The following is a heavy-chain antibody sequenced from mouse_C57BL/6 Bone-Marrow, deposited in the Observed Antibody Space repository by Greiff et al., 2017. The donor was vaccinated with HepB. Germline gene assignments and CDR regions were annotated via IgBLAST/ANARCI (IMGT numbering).Heavy chain of an antibody. V-gene: IGHV3-6*01. Sequence: ESGPGLVKPSQSLSLTCSVTGYSITSGYYWNWIRQFPGNKLEWMGYISYDGSNNYNPSLKNRISITRDTSKNQFFLKLNSVTTEDTATYYCARDGATADWGNAMDYWGQGTSVTVSS. CDR1: GYSITSGYY. D-gene: IGHD1-2*01. CDR2: ISYDGSN. CDR3: ARDGATADWGNAMDY. J-gene: IGHJ4*01.